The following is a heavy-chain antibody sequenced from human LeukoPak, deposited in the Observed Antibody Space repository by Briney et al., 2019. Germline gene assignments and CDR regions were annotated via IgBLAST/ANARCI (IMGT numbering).Heavy chain of an antibody. Sequence: GGSLRLSCAASGFTFSSYEMNWVRQAPGKGLEWVSYISSSGSTIYYADSVKGRFTISRDNSKNTLYLQMNSLRAEDTALYYCAKDKSGGWELLRDHDAFDIWGQGTMVTVSS. V-gene: IGHV3-48*03. CDR1: GFTFSSYE. CDR3: AKDKSGGWELLRDHDAFDI. J-gene: IGHJ3*02. CDR2: ISSSGSTI. D-gene: IGHD1-26*01.